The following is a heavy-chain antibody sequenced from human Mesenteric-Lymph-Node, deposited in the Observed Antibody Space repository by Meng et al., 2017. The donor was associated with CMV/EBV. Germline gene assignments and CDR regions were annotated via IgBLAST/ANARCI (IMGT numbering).Heavy chain of an antibody. J-gene: IGHJ5*02. CDR1: GGTFSSYA. CDR3: ARDVRGRRSLDP. CDR2: IIPILGIA. V-gene: IGHV1-69*10. D-gene: IGHD3-10*01. Sequence: SVKVSCKASGGTFSSYAISWVRQAPGQGLEWMGGIIPILGIANYAQKFQGRVTITADKSTSTAYIELSSLRSEDTAVYYCARDVRGRRSLDPWGQGTLVTVSS.